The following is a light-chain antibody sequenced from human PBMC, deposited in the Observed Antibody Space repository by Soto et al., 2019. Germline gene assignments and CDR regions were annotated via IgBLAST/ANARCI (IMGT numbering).Light chain of an antibody. CDR2: GAS. V-gene: IGKV3-15*01. Sequence: EIVMTQSPATLSVSPGERATLSCRASQSVSSKLAWYQQKPGQAPRLLIYGASTRATGIPARFSGSGSGTEFTLTISSLQSEDFAVYYCQQYDNWLRTFGQGTKVEIK. CDR3: QQYDNWLRT. CDR1: QSVSSK. J-gene: IGKJ1*01.